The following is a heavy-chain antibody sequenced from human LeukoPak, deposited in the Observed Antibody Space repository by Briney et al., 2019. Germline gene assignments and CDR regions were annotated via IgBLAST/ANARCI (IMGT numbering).Heavy chain of an antibody. V-gene: IGHV1-8*01. J-gene: IGHJ4*02. CDR1: GYTFTSYD. CDR2: MNPNSGNT. Sequence: ASVKVSCKASGYTFTSYDINWGRQATGQGLEWMGWMNPNSGNTGYAQKFQGRVTMTRNTSISTAYMELSRLRSEDTAVYYCARGLLITMIVVVTPRCYWGQGTLVTVYS. CDR3: ARGLLITMIVVVTPRCY. D-gene: IGHD3-22*01.